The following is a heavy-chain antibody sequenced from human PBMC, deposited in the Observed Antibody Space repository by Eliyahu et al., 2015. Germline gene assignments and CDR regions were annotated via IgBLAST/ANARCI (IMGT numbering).Heavy chain of an antibody. J-gene: IGHJ4*02. CDR3: ARDLGEPVYYFDY. CDR1: GXPFSSYG. D-gene: IGHD3-16*01. V-gene: IGHV3-33*01. CDR2: IWYDGSNK. Sequence: QVQLVESGGGVVQPGRSLXXSXAPXGXPFSSYGMHWVRQAPGKGLEWVAVIWYDGSNKYYADSVKGRFTISRDNSKNTLYLQMNSLRAEDTAVYYCARDLGEPVYYFDYWGQGTLVTVSS.